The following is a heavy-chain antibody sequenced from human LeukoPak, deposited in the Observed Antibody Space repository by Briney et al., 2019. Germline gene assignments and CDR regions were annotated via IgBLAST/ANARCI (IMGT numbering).Heavy chain of an antibody. CDR1: GSALSSYY. J-gene: IGHJ6*03. V-gene: IGHV1-46*01. CDR3: ATLVGATKSNYYYYMDV. D-gene: IGHD1-26*01. Sequence: VASVKVSCKASGSALSSYYMHWVRQAPGQGLEWMGIINPSGGYTIYAQKFQGRVTMTEDTSTDTAYMELSSLRSEDTAVYYCATLVGATKSNYYYYMDVWGKGTTVTVSS. CDR2: INPSGGYT.